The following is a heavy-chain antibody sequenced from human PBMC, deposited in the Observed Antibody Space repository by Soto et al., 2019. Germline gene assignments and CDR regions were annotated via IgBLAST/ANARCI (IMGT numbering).Heavy chain of an antibody. Sequence: GGSLRLSCAASGFTFSHYEMNWVRQAPGKGLEWVSYISSSGGATFYGDSVKGRVTISRDNARSSLYLQMNSLRAEDTAVYYCARRGWGYDYDSGGHGVSLDGFDIWGPGTTVTVSS. J-gene: IGHJ3*02. CDR1: GFTFSHYE. D-gene: IGHD3-22*01. V-gene: IGHV3-48*03. CDR3: ARRGWGYDYDSGGHGVSLDGFDI. CDR2: ISSSGGAT.